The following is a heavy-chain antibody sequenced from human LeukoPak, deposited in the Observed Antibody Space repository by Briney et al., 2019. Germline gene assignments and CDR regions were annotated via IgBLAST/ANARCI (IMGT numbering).Heavy chain of an antibody. CDR3: ARDFADIVVVPGYGMDV. CDR1: GYTLTGYY. D-gene: IGHD2-2*01. V-gene: IGHV1-2*02. CDR2: INPNSGGT. J-gene: IGHJ6*02. Sequence: ASVKVSCKASGYTLTGYYMHWVRQAPGQGLEWMGWINPNSGGTNYAQKFQGRVTMTRDTSISTAYMELSRLRSDDTAVYYCARDFADIVVVPGYGMDVWGQGTTVTVSS.